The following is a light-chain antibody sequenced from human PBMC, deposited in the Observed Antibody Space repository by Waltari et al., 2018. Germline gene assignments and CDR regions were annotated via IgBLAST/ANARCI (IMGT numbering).Light chain of an antibody. Sequence: DVVMTQSPDSLAVSLGERATINCKSSQSLLYTSNNKNYLAWYQQKPGQPPKILIYLASIRESGVPDRFSGSGSGTDFTLTISGLQAEDVASYFCLQYLHTPRTFDQGTKVEIK. CDR2: LAS. V-gene: IGKV4-1*01. J-gene: IGKJ1*01. CDR1: QSLLYTSNNKNY. CDR3: LQYLHTPRT.